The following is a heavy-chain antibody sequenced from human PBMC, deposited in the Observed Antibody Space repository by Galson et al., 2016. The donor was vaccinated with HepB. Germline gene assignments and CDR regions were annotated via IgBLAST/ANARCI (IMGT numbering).Heavy chain of an antibody. V-gene: IGHV3-23*01. J-gene: IGHJ4*02. Sequence: SLRLSCAASGFVFSNFGLSWVRQAPGKGLEWVASISTRRTPYYSDSVQGRLTISRDNSNNTLYLQMNGLRAEDTAVYYCAKERLVRRIFDHWGQGTLLTVSS. D-gene: IGHD1-1*01. CDR1: GFVFSNFG. CDR3: AKERLVRRIFDH. CDR2: ISTRRTP.